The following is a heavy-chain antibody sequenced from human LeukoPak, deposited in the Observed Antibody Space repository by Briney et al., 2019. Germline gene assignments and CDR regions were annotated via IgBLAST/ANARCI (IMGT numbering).Heavy chain of an antibody. D-gene: IGHD2-2*01. CDR1: GDSINNNNYY. CDR3: ARAGLGYCSSTSCSQGYSGYDLDY. J-gene: IGHJ4*02. V-gene: IGHV4-39*01. Sequence: SETLSLTCTVSGDSINNNNYYWGWIRQPPGKGLEWIGNIYYNGRTYYSPSLKSRGTISVDTSNNQFSLKLSSVTAADTAVYYCARAGLGYCSSTSCSQGYSGYDLDYWGQGTLVTVSS. CDR2: IYYNGRT.